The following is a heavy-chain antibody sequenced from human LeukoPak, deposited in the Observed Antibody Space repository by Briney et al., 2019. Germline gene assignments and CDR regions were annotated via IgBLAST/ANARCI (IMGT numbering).Heavy chain of an antibody. CDR3: ARGRGYSYAPIDY. V-gene: IGHV4-34*01. CDR1: GGSISSYY. Sequence: SETLSLTCTVSGGSISSYYWSWIRQPPGKGLEWIGEINHSGSTNYNPSLKSRVTISVDTSKNQFSLKLSSVTAADTAVYYCARGRGYSYAPIDYWGQGTLVTVSS. D-gene: IGHD5-18*01. J-gene: IGHJ4*02. CDR2: INHSGST.